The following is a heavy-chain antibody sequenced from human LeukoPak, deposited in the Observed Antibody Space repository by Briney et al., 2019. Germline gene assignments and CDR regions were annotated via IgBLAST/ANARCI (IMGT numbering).Heavy chain of an antibody. J-gene: IGHJ4*02. V-gene: IGHV1-69*04. D-gene: IGHD3-22*01. Sequence: GASVTVSCTASGGTFSSYAISWVRQAPGQGLEWMGRIIPILGIANYAQKFQGRVTITADKSTSTAYMELSSLRSEDTAVYYCASSYYYDSSGYFDYWGQGTLVTVSS. CDR1: GGTFSSYA. CDR2: IIPILGIA. CDR3: ASSYYYDSSGYFDY.